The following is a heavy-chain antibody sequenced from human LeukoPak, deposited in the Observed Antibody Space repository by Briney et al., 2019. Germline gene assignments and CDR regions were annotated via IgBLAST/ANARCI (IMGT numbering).Heavy chain of an antibody. J-gene: IGHJ4*02. D-gene: IGHD3-9*01. CDR3: ANGGMGARKFDSDPFHY. CDR2: LYSRGST. Sequence: LAGGSLRLSCAASGFTVSSNYMSWVRQAPEKGLEWVSILYSRGSTYYAHSVKGRFTISRDDSKNTLYLQMNSLRAEDTAVYYCANGGMGARKFDSDPFHYWGQGTLVTVSS. CDR1: GFTVSSNY. V-gene: IGHV3-53*01.